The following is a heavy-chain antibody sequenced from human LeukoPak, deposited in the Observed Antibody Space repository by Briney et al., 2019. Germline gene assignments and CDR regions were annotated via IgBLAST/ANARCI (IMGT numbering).Heavy chain of an antibody. D-gene: IGHD6-13*01. CDR3: ATFFRKSGYHPFDI. J-gene: IGHJ3*02. CDR2: IWYDGSNK. V-gene: IGHV3-30*04. Sequence: GGSLRLSCAASGFTFSSYAMHWVRQAPGKGLEWVAVIWYDGSNKYYADSVKGRFTISRDNSKNTLYLQMNSLRAEDTALYYCATFFRKSGYHPFDIWGQGTLVTVSS. CDR1: GFTFSSYA.